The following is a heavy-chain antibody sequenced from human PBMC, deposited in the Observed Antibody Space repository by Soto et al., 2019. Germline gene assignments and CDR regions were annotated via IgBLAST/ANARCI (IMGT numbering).Heavy chain of an antibody. J-gene: IGHJ6*02. V-gene: IGHV3-13*01. CDR3: ARTSYYDIGGMDV. CDR2: IGTAGDT. D-gene: IGHD3-9*01. Sequence: EVQLVESGGGLVQPGGSLRLSCAASGFTFSTYEMHWVRQATGKGLEWVSGIGTAGDTDYPGSVKGRFTISRENAKNSLYLQTNSLRAEDTAVYYCARTSYYDIGGMDVWGQGTTVTVSS. CDR1: GFTFSTYE.